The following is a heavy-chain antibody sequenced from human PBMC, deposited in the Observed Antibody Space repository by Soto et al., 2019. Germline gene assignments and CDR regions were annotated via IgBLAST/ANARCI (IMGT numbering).Heavy chain of an antibody. Sequence: PGGSLRLSCTASGFTFGDYAMSWFRQAPGKGLEWVGFIRSKAYGGTTEYAASVKGRFTISRDDSKSIAYLQMNSLKTEDTAVYYCTRDVVVAATPYYYYYGMDVWGQGTTVTVSS. CDR1: GFTFGDYA. CDR2: IRSKAYGGTT. CDR3: TRDVVVAATPYYYYYGMDV. D-gene: IGHD2-15*01. V-gene: IGHV3-49*03. J-gene: IGHJ6*02.